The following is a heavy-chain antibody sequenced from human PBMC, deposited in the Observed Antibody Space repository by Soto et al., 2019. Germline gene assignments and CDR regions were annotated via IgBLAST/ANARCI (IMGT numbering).Heavy chain of an antibody. D-gene: IGHD3-22*01. V-gene: IGHV1-46*01. Sequence: ASVKVSCKASGYSFTSYYMHWVRQAPGQGLEWMGIIHPTDGSTTYAQKFQGRVTMTRDTSTSTVFMELSSLRSEDTAVYYCASDMIYSPSSGTNWFDPWGQGTLVTVSS. CDR3: ASDMIYSPSSGTNWFDP. J-gene: IGHJ5*02. CDR2: IHPTDGST. CDR1: GYSFTSYY.